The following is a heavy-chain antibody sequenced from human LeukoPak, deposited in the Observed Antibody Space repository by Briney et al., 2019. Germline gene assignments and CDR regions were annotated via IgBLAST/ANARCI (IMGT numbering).Heavy chain of an antibody. D-gene: IGHD2-2*01. CDR3: ARYCSSTSCRSKYFQH. V-gene: IGHV1-2*02. J-gene: IGHJ1*01. Sequence: GASVKVSCKASGYTFTGYYMHWVRQAPGQGLEWMGWINPNSGGTNYAQKFQGRVTMTRDTSISTAYMELSRLRSDDTAVYYCARYCSSTSCRSKYFQHWGQGTLVTVSS. CDR2: INPNSGGT. CDR1: GYTFTGYY.